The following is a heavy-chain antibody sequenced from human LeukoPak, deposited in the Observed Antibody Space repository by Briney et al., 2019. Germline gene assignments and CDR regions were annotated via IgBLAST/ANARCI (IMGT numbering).Heavy chain of an antibody. D-gene: IGHD2-15*01. V-gene: IGHV3-53*01. CDR2: IYGDGSR. J-gene: IGHJ6*02. CDR1: GFTVSSNY. CDR3: ASAVVVVAATHYYGMDV. Sequence: GGSLRLSCAASGFTVSSNYMSWVRQAPGKGLEWVSNIYGDGSRYYADSVKGRFTISRDNSKNTLYLQVNSLRAEDTAVYYCASAVVVVAATHYYGMDVWGQGTTVTVSS.